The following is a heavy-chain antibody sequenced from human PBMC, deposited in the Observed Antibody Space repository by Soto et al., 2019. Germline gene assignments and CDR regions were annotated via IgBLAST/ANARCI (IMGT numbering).Heavy chain of an antibody. CDR2: INHSGST. J-gene: IGHJ6*02. V-gene: IGHV4-34*01. Sequence: SETLSLTCAVYGGSFSGYYWSWIRQPPGKGLEWIGEINHSGSTNYNPSLKSRVTISVDTSKNQFSLKLSSVTAADTAVYYCARERYERGITMVRGGYYYYYYGMDVWGQGTTVTVSS. CDR3: ARERYERGITMVRGGYYYYYYGMDV. D-gene: IGHD3-10*01. CDR1: GGSFSGYY.